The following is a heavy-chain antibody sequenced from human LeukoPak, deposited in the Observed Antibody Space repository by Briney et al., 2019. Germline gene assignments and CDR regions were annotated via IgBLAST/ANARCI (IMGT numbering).Heavy chain of an antibody. V-gene: IGHV3-23*01. J-gene: IGHJ4*02. CDR3: ANSAVVITGFDY. Sequence: GGSLRLSCAASGFTFSSYAMSWVRQAPGKGLEWVSAISGGGGSTYYADSVKGRFTISRDNSKNTLYLQMNSLRAEDTAVYYCANSAVVITGFDYWGQGTLVTVSS. CDR2: ISGGGGST. D-gene: IGHD3-22*01. CDR1: GFTFSSYA.